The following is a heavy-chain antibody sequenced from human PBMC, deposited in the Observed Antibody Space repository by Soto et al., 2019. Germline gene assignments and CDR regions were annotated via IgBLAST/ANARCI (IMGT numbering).Heavy chain of an antibody. CDR3: ARDIIHYYGSGSYDSNWYLDL. D-gene: IGHD3-10*01. CDR1: GGSISSYY. CDR2: IYYSGST. J-gene: IGHJ2*01. Sequence: QVQLQESGPGLVKPSETLSLTCTVAGGSISSYYWSWIRQPPGKGLEWIGDIYYSGSTNYKPSLKRRVTIAVDKSKNQFSLKLSSVTAADTAVYYCARDIIHYYGSGSYDSNWYLDLWGRGTLVTVSS. V-gene: IGHV4-59*01.